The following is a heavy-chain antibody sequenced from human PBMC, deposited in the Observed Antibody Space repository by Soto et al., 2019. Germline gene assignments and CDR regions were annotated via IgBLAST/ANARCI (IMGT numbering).Heavy chain of an antibody. Sequence: PSETLSLTCTVSGGSISSYYWSWIRQPPGKGLEWIGYIYYSGSTNYKPSLKSRVTISVDTSKNQFSLKLSSVIAADTAVYYCARQCRGVTCHWFVPWGQGTLVTVS. V-gene: IGHV4-59*08. CDR2: IYYSGST. D-gene: IGHD2-15*01. J-gene: IGHJ5*02. CDR3: ARQCRGVTCHWFVP. CDR1: GGSISSYY.